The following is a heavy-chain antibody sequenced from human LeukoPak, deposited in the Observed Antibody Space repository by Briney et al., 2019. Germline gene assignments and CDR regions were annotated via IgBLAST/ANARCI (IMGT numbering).Heavy chain of an antibody. CDR2: ISGYNGNT. V-gene: IGHV1-18*01. CDR3: ARTHDFWSAKKGDYFDP. D-gene: IGHD3-3*01. CDR1: GYNFGGYY. J-gene: IGHJ4*02. Sequence: ASVKVSCQASGYNFGGYYISWVRQAPGQGLEWMGWISGYNGNTYYAQKLQGRITMTVDASTTTAYMELKSLRSDDTAVYYCARTHDFWSAKKGDYFDPWGQGTLVTVSS.